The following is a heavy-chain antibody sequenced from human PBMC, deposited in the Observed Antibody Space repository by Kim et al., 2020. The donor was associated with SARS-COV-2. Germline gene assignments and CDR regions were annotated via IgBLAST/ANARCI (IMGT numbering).Heavy chain of an antibody. D-gene: IGHD3-16*02. CDR3: AKDSDDYIWESYRQNWFDP. CDR2: ISGSGDST. V-gene: IGHV3-23*01. Sequence: GGSLRLSCAASGFTFGTYAMTWVRQAAGKGPEWVSAISGSGDSTYYADSVKGRFTISRDNSKNRLYLQMNSLRAEDTAVYYCAKDSDDYIWESYRQNWFDPWGQGTLVIVSS. J-gene: IGHJ5*02. CDR1: GFTFGTYA.